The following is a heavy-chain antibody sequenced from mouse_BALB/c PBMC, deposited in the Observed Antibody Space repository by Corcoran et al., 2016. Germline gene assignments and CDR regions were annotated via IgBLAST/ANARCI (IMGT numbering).Heavy chain of an antibody. Sequence: QVTLKESGPGILQPSQTLSLTCSFSGFSLSTSGMGVSWIRQPSGKGLEWLAHIYWDDDKRYNPSLKSRLTISKDTSRNQVFLKITSVDTADTATYYCARRATTVGFAYWGQGTLVAVSA. J-gene: IGHJ3*01. D-gene: IGHD1-1*01. CDR1: GFSLSTSGMG. CDR3: ARRATTVGFAY. V-gene: IGHV8-12*01. CDR2: IYWDDDK.